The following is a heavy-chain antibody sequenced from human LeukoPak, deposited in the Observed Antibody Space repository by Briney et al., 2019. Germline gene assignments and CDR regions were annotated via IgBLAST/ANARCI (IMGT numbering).Heavy chain of an antibody. D-gene: IGHD3-3*01. Sequence: ASVKVSCKASGYTFTSYDINWVRQATGQGLEWMGWMNPNSGNTGYAQKFQGRVTITRNTSISTAYMELSSLRSEDTAVYYCARVSGYDFWSGYYNWFDPWGQGTLVTVSS. CDR1: GYTFTSYD. J-gene: IGHJ5*02. CDR2: MNPNSGNT. V-gene: IGHV1-8*03. CDR3: ARVSGYDFWSGYYNWFDP.